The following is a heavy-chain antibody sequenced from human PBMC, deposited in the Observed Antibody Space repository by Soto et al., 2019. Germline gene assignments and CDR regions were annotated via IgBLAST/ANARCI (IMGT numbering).Heavy chain of an antibody. CDR1: GYTFTSYA. V-gene: IGHV1-3*01. CDR2: INAGNGNT. D-gene: IGHD2-15*01. J-gene: IGHJ6*02. CDR3: ARDEDCSGGSCYPHYYYCMDV. Sequence: ASVKVSCKASGYTFTSYAMHWVRQAPGQRLEWMGWINAGNGNTKYSQKFQGRVTITRDTSASTAYMELSSLRSEDTAVYYCARDEDCSGGSCYPHYYYCMDVWGQGTTVTVSS.